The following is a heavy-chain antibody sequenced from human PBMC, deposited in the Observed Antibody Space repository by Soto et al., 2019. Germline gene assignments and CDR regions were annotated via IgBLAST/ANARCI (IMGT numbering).Heavy chain of an antibody. CDR3: AKDQFIGVVVAAIDY. J-gene: IGHJ4*02. V-gene: IGHV3-23*01. D-gene: IGHD2-15*01. CDR1: GFTFSSYA. CDR2: ISGSGGST. Sequence: GGSLRLSCAASGFTFSSYAMSWVRQAPGKGLEWVSAISGSGGSTYYADSVKGRFTISRDNSKNTLYLQMNSLRAEDTAVYYCAKDQFIGVVVAAIDYWGQGTLVTVSS.